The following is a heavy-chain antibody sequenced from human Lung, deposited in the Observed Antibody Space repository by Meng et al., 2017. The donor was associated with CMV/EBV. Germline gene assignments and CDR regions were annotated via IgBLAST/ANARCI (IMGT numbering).Heavy chain of an antibody. J-gene: IGHJ6*02. Sequence: GESLKISCAASGFTFSSYWMSWVRQAPGKGLEWVANIKQDGSEKYYVDSVKGRFTISRDNAKNSLYLQMNSLRAEDTAVYYCARPVPAYDFWSGYYPYYYYYGMDVWAKGXRSPSP. CDR1: GFTFSSYW. CDR3: ARPVPAYDFWSGYYPYYYYYGMDV. CDR2: IKQDGSEK. D-gene: IGHD3-3*01. V-gene: IGHV3-7*01.